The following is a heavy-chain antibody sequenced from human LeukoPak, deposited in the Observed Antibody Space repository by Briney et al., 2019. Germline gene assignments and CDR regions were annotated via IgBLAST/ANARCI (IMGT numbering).Heavy chain of an antibody. J-gene: IGHJ3*02. CDR1: GFTFSSHG. CDR3: ARFNVMAFDI. CDR2: ISSSSSTI. Sequence: GGSLRLSCAASGFTFSSHGINWVRQAPGKGLEWVSYISSSSSTIYYADSVKGRFTISRDNAKNTLYLQMNSLRAEDTAVYYCARFNVMAFDIWGQGTMVTVSS. V-gene: IGHV3-48*04.